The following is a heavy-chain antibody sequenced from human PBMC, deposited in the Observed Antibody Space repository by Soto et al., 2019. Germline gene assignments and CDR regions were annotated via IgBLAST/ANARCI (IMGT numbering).Heavy chain of an antibody. CDR2: IYYSGST. CDR1: GGSISSSSYY. D-gene: IGHD5-18*01. J-gene: IGHJ4*02. CDR3: ARLAAMVTGFDY. Sequence: QLQLQESGPGLVKPSETLSLTCTVSGGSISSSSYYWGWIRQPPGKGLEWIGSIYYSGSTYYNPSLKSRVTISVDTSKNQFSLKLSSVTAADTAVYYCARLAAMVTGFDYWGQGTLVTVSS. V-gene: IGHV4-39*01.